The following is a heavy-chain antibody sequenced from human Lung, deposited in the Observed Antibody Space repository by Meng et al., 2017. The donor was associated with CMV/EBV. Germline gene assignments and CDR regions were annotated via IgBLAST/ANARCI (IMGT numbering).Heavy chain of an antibody. CDR3: AKETTSTVNESPPYYYHGMDF. CDR1: GVTFKMYA. Sequence: GEXXKISCAASGVTFKMYAMNWVRQAPGKGLDWVAAIIGSGDYTYYADSVKGRFTISRDNSKNTMYLVMNSLRAEDTAVYYCAKETTSTVNESPPYYYHGMDFXGQGXTVTVSS. CDR2: IIGSGDYT. D-gene: IGHD4-11*01. V-gene: IGHV3-23*01. J-gene: IGHJ6*02.